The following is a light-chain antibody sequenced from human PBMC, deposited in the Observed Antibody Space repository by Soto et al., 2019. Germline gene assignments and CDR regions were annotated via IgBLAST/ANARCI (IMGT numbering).Light chain of an antibody. Sequence: ESMLTQSPGTLSLSPGERATLSCRARQSVSNSYLSWYQQKPGQAPRLLIYGASTRATGIPARFSGSGSGTEFTLTISSLQSDDFAVYYCQQYYTFGQGTKLEIK. CDR2: GAS. CDR1: QSVSNSY. J-gene: IGKJ2*01. V-gene: IGKV3D-7*01. CDR3: QQYYT.